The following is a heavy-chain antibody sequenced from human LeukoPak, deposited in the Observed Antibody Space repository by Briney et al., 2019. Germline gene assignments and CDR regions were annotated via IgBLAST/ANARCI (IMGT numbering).Heavy chain of an antibody. CDR1: GGSISSYY. CDR3: ASGYCSSTSCSPADY. V-gene: IGHV4-59*01. D-gene: IGHD2-2*01. Sequence: SETLSLTCTVSGGSISSYYWSWVWQPPGKGLEWIGYVSYSGSTDYNPSLKSRVIISIDTSKNQFSLRLSSVTAADTAVYYCASGYCSSTSCSPADYWGQGTLVTVSS. CDR2: VSYSGST. J-gene: IGHJ4*02.